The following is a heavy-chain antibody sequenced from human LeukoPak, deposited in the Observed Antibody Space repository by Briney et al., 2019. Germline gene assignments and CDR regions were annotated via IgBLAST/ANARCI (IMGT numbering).Heavy chain of an antibody. CDR1: GFTITDPH. CDR2: SKTTKPNSCTT. V-gene: IGHV3-72*01. CDR3: VRLVTTGSGSYHFDN. Sequence: GGSLRLSCSASGFTITDPHMDWVRQAPGKGLGWVGRSKTTKPNSCTTEYAASVKGRFTISRDDSTNSVYLQLNSLKPEDTAVCYCVRLVTTGSGSYHFDNWGQGTLVTVSS. J-gene: IGHJ4*02. D-gene: IGHD6-25*01.